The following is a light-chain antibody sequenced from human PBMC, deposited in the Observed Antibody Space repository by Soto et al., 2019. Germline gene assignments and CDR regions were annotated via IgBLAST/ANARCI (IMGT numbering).Light chain of an antibody. CDR3: SSYAGSNRV. Sequence: QSVLTQPPSASGSPGQSVTISCTGTSSDVGGYNYVSWYQQHPGKAPKLMIYEVSKRPSGVPDRFSGSKSGNTASLTVSGLQAEDEADYYCSSYAGSNRVFGGGTQLTVL. CDR2: EVS. CDR1: SSDVGGYNY. J-gene: IGLJ2*01. V-gene: IGLV2-8*01.